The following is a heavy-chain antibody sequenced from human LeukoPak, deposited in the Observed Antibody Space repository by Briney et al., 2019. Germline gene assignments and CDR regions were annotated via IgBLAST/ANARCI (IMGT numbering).Heavy chain of an antibody. V-gene: IGHV3-33*01. CDR1: GFTFSSYG. CDR3: ARVGYSSAPSGAFDI. J-gene: IGHJ3*02. Sequence: GGSLRLSCAASGFTFSSYGMHWVRQAPGKGLEWVAVIWYDGSNKYYADSVKGRFTISRDNSKNTLYLQMNSLRAEDTAVYYCARVGYSSAPSGAFDIWGQGTMVTVSS. CDR2: IWYDGSNK. D-gene: IGHD6-19*01.